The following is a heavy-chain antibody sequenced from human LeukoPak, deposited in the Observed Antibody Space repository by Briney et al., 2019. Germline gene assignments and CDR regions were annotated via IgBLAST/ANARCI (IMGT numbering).Heavy chain of an antibody. D-gene: IGHD1-1*01. V-gene: IGHV3-74*01. CDR2: INIDGSTT. J-gene: IGHJ4*02. Sequence: GGSLRLSCAASGFSFSSCSMHWVRQAPGKGLVWVSRINIDGSTTTYADSVKGRFTISRDNAKNTLSLQMNSLRADDTAVYYCISDHTGHDDYWGQGTLVTVSS. CDR1: GFSFSSCS. CDR3: ISDHTGHDDY.